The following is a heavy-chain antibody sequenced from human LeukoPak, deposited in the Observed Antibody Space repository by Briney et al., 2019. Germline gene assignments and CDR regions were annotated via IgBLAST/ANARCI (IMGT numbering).Heavy chain of an antibody. CDR1: GYSISSGYY. J-gene: IGHJ4*02. CDR3: ASINYETFDY. D-gene: IGHD3-3*01. V-gene: IGHV4-38-2*01. Sequence: KPSETQSLTCAVPGYSISSGYYWGWIRQPPGKGLEWIGSIYHSGSTYYNPSLKSRVTISVDTSKNQFSLKLSSVTAADTAVYYCASINYETFDYWGQGTLVTVSS. CDR2: IYHSGST.